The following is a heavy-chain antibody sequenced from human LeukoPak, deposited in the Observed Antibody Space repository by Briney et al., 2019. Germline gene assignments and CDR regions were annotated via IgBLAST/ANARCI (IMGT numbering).Heavy chain of an antibody. V-gene: IGHV3-23*01. J-gene: IGHJ4*02. CDR2: ISASGSQT. Sequence: GGSLRLSCAASGFSFSAYAVGWVRRPPGMGLEWVSSISASGSQTDYADSVKGQFTISRDNSKNTFYLQMNSLRAEDTAIYYCGKGTPPPVYWGPGTLVTVSS. CDR3: GKGTPPPVY. CDR1: GFSFSAYA.